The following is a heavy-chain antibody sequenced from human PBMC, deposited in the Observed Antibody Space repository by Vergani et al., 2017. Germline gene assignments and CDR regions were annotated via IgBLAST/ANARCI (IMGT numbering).Heavy chain of an antibody. J-gene: IGHJ6*02. CDR2: ISSSSSTI. Sequence: EVQLVESGGGLVQPGGSLRLSCAASGFTFSSYSMNWVRQAPGKGLEWVSYISSSSSTIYYADSVKGRFTISRDNAKNSLYQKMNRLRAEDTAVYYCASDFAPSGVKAASALYGMDVWGQGTTVTVSS. CDR1: GFTFSSYS. V-gene: IGHV3-48*01. D-gene: IGHD1-26*01. CDR3: ASDFAPSGVKAASALYGMDV.